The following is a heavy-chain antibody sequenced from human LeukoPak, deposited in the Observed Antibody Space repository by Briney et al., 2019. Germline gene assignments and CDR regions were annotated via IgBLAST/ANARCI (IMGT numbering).Heavy chain of an antibody. D-gene: IGHD6-13*01. CDR1: GGSIRRSSYY. CDR2: IYYTGST. CDR3: ARGPGSSSWYDY. V-gene: IGHV4-39*01. J-gene: IGHJ4*02. Sequence: SETLSLTCTVSGGSIRRSSYYWGWTRQPPGKGLEWIGSIYYTGSTYYNPALKSRVTMSIDTSKNQFSLKLSSVTAADTAVYYCARGPGSSSWYDYWGQGTLVTVSS.